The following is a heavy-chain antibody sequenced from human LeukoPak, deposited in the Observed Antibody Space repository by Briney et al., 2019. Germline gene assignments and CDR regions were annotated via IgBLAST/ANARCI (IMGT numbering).Heavy chain of an antibody. CDR3: ARDKKVNTAMASFYYGMDV. J-gene: IGHJ6*02. D-gene: IGHD5-18*01. CDR2: ISSSSSYT. Sequence: PGGSLRLSCAASGFTFSDNYMSWIRQAPGKGLEWVSYISSSSSYTNYADSVKGRFTISRDNAKNSLYLQMNSLRAEDTAVYYCARDKKVNTAMASFYYGMDVWGQGTTVTVSS. V-gene: IGHV3-11*05. CDR1: GFTFSDNY.